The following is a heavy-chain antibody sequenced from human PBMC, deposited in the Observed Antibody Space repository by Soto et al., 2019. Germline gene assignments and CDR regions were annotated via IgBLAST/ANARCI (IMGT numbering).Heavy chain of an antibody. CDR3: AKVFYYYDSRGYYYFDY. V-gene: IGHV3-23*01. D-gene: IGHD3-22*01. Sequence: EVQLLESGGGLVQPGGSLRLSCAASGFTFSSYAVSWVRQAPGKGPEWISSISGSGSTIYYADSVKGRFTISRDNPKNTLYLQMSGLRADDTAVYYCAKVFYYYDSRGYYYFDYWGQGTLVTVSS. J-gene: IGHJ4*02. CDR2: ISGSGSTI. CDR1: GFTFSSYA.